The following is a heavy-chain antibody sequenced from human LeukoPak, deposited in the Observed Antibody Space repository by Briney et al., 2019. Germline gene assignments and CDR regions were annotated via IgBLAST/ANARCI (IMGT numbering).Heavy chain of an antibody. D-gene: IGHD4/OR15-4a*01. CDR2: IIPIFGTA. CDR3: ARRKGAPDAFDI. V-gene: IGHV1-69*05. J-gene: IGHJ3*02. Sequence: SVTVSCKASGGTFSSYAISWVRQAPGQGLEWMGGIIPIFGTANYAQKFQGRVTITTDESTSTAYMELSSLRSEDTAVYYCARRKGAPDAFDIWGQGTMVTVSS. CDR1: GGTFSSYA.